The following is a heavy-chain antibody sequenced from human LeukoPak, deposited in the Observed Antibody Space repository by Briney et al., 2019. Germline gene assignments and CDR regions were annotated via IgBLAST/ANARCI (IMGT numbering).Heavy chain of an antibody. D-gene: IGHD1-26*01. CDR2: ISWNSGSI. J-gene: IGHJ4*02. CDR1: GFTFDDYA. Sequence: GRPLRLSCAASGFTFDDYAMHWVRQAPGKGLEWVSGISWNSGSIGYADSVKGRFTISRDNAKNSLYLQMNSLRAEDTALYYCAKVKGRFSGSYYFDYWGQGTLVTVSS. V-gene: IGHV3-9*01. CDR3: AKVKGRFSGSYYFDY.